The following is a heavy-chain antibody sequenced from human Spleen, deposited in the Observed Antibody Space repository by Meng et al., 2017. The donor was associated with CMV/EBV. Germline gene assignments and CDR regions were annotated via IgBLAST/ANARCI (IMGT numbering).Heavy chain of an antibody. V-gene: IGHV3-48*04. Sequence: GGSLRLSCAASGFTFSSYNFNWVRQAPGKGLEWISYISHSGGTKYYADSVKGRFTVSRDNAVNSLYLHMDSLRAEDTAMYYCARDDYGDSDFDSWGQGTLVTVS. D-gene: IGHD4-17*01. CDR3: ARDDYGDSDFDS. J-gene: IGHJ4*02. CDR1: GFTFSSYN. CDR2: ISHSGGTK.